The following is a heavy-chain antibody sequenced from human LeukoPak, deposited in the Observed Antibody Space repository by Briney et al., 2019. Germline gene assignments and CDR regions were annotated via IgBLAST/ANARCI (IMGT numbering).Heavy chain of an antibody. V-gene: IGHV1-18*01. D-gene: IGHD2-15*01. CDR1: GYTFTTYE. CDR3: ARGRSKNYSLTWGSNY. Sequence: ASVKVSCNASGYTFTTYEISWVRQAPGQGLEWLGLISAYNGKTNYAQNFQGRVTMTTDTSTSTAYMELRSLRSDDTAVYYCARGRSKNYSLTWGSNYWGQGTLVTVSS. J-gene: IGHJ4*02. CDR2: ISAYNGKT.